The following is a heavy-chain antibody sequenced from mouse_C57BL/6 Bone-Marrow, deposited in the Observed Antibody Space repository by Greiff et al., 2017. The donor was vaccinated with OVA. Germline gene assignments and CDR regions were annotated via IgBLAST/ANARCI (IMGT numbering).Heavy chain of an antibody. Sequence: QVQLQQSGAELVRPGTSVKVSCKASGYAFTNYLIEWVKQRPGQGLEWIGVINPGSGGTNYNEKFKGKATLTADKSSSTAYTQLSSLTSEDSAVYFCAKSDYYGSSPDYWGQGTTLTVSS. CDR1: GYAFTNYL. CDR2: INPGSGGT. V-gene: IGHV1-54*01. CDR3: AKSDYYGSSPDY. J-gene: IGHJ2*01. D-gene: IGHD1-1*01.